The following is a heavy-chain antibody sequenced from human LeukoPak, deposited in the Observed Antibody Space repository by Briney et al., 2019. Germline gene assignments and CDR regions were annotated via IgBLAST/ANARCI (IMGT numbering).Heavy chain of an antibody. CDR2: INHSGST. D-gene: IGHD3-22*01. J-gene: IGHJ4*02. CDR3: ARSLIVPYYFDY. Sequence: KPSETLSLTCAVYGGSFSGYYWSWIRQPPGKGLEWIGEINHSGSTNYNPSLKSRVTISVDRSKNQFSLKLSSVTAADTAVYYCARSLIVPYYFDYWGQGTLATVSS. CDR1: GGSFSGYY. V-gene: IGHV4-34*01.